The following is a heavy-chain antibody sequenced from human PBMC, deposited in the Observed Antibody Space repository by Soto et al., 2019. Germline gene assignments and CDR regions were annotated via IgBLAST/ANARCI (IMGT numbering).Heavy chain of an antibody. CDR3: ARVPGIVVVTARYYGMDV. CDR1: GYTFTSYA. D-gene: IGHD2-21*02. Sequence: ASVKVSCKASGYTFTSYAMHWVRQAPGQRLEWMGWINAGNGNTKYSQKFQGRVTITRDTSASTAYMELSSLRSEDTAVYYCARVPGIVVVTARYYGMDVWGQGTTVTVSS. CDR2: INAGNGNT. J-gene: IGHJ6*02. V-gene: IGHV1-3*01.